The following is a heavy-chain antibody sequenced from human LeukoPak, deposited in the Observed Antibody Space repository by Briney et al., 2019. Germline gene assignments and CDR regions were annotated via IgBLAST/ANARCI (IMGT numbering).Heavy chain of an antibody. D-gene: IGHD6-19*01. Sequence: GGSLILSCAASGFTFSSYAMSWVRQAPGKGLEWVSAISGSGGSTYYADSVKGRFTISRDNSKNTLYLQMNSLRAEDTAVYYCARGAGDSSGWYVYYFDYWGQGTLVTVSS. CDR1: GFTFSSYA. J-gene: IGHJ4*02. CDR3: ARGAGDSSGWYVYYFDY. V-gene: IGHV3-23*01. CDR2: ISGSGGST.